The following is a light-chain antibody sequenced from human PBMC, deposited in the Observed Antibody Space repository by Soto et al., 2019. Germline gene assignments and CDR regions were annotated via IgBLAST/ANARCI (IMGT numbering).Light chain of an antibody. J-gene: IGKJ1*01. CDR3: QQSYSIPWT. CDR1: QSIARY. Sequence: DIQMTQSPSSLSASVGDRVTITCRASQSIARYLNWYQQKPGKAPILLIYTASSFRSGVPSRFSGSGSGTDFTLTISSLQPEDFATHYCQQSYSIPWTFGQGTEVEIK. V-gene: IGKV1-39*01. CDR2: TAS.